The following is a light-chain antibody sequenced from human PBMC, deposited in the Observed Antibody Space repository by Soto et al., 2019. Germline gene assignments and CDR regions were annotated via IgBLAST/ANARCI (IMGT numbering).Light chain of an antibody. J-gene: IGLJ1*01. CDR2: DVN. CDR3: TSYTSSNTYV. Sequence: QSALTQPASVSGSPGQPITISCTGTSSDVGGYNYVSWYQQHPGKAPELMIYDVNNRPSGVSNRFSGSKSGNTASLTISGLQAEDEADYYCTSYTSSNTYVFGTGTKLTVL. V-gene: IGLV2-14*01. CDR1: SSDVGGYNY.